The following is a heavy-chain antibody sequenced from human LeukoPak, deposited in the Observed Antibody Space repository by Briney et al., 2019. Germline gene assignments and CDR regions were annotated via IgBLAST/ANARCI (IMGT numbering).Heavy chain of an antibody. D-gene: IGHD2-15*01. J-gene: IGHJ4*02. Sequence: SETLSLTCTVSGGSISSYYWSWIRQPPGKGLEWIGYIYYSGSTNYHPSLKSRVTISVDTSKNQFSLKLSSVTAADTAVYYCARRGKDTVLWVWGQGTLVTVSS. CDR3: ARRGKDTVLWV. V-gene: IGHV4-59*08. CDR1: GGSISSYY. CDR2: IYYSGST.